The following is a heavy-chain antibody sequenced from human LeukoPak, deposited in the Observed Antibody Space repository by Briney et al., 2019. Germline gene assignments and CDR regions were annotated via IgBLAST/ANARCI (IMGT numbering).Heavy chain of an antibody. Sequence: PSETLSLTCTVSGYSISSGYYWGWIRQPPGKGLEWIGSIYHSGSTYYNPSLKSRVTISVDTSKNQFSLKLSSVTAADTAVYYCARLFGWNYFDYWGQGTLVTVSS. CDR2: IYHSGST. D-gene: IGHD3-9*01. CDR1: GYSISSGYY. J-gene: IGHJ4*02. V-gene: IGHV4-38-2*02. CDR3: ARLFGWNYFDY.